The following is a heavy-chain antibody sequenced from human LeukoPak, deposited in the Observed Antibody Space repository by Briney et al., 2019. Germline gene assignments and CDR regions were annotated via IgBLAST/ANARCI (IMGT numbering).Heavy chain of an antibody. V-gene: IGHV3-7*01. D-gene: IGHD3-10*01. Sequence: PGGSLRLSCAASGFTFSSYWMSWVRQAPGKGLEWVANIKQDGSEKYYVDSVKGRFTISRDNAKNSLYLQMNSLRAEDTAVYYCARNPYYYGSGSYYNAYYFDYWGQGTLVTVSS. J-gene: IGHJ4*02. CDR2: IKQDGSEK. CDR1: GFTFSSYW. CDR3: ARNPYYYGSGSYYNAYYFDY.